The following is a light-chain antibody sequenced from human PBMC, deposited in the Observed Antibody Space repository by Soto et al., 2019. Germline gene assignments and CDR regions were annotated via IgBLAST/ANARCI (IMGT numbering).Light chain of an antibody. J-gene: IGKJ1*01. CDR2: AAS. CDR3: LQQNSYPVT. V-gene: IGKV1-17*01. Sequence: DIKMTQSPPSVSLSVGDRITITCRASQGIRNDLGWYQKKAGKAPKRLIYAASSLQSGVPSRFSGSGSGTEFTLTISRLQPEELATYYCLQQNSYPVTVGQGTRVDIK. CDR1: QGIRND.